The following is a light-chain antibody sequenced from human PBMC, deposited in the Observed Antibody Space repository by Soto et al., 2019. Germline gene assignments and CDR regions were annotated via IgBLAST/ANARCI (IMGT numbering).Light chain of an antibody. CDR2: DAS. Sequence: EIALTQSPATLSWSPGERATLSCRASQSVSRYLAWYQQKPGQAPRLLIYDASNRATGIPARFSGSGSGTDFTLTITSLEPEDFAVYYCQQRSSWPSTFGGGTKVEI. V-gene: IGKV3-11*01. J-gene: IGKJ4*01. CDR1: QSVSRY. CDR3: QQRSSWPST.